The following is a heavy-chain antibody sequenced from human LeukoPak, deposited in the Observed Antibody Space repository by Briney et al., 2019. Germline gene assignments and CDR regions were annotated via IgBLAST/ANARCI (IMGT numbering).Heavy chain of an antibody. CDR1: GGSISSYY. CDR3: ARDSGSGSYTVYYFDY. V-gene: IGHV4-59*01. D-gene: IGHD3-10*01. J-gene: IGHJ4*02. Sequence: PSETLSLTCTVSGGSISSYYWSWIRQPPGKGLEWIGYIYYSGSTNYNPSLKSRVTISVDTSKNQFSLKLSSVTAADTAVYYCARDSGSGSYTVYYFDYWGQGTLVTVSS. CDR2: IYYSGST.